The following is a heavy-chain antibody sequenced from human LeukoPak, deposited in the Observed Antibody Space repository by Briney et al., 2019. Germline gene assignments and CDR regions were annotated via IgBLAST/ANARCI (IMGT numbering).Heavy chain of an antibody. CDR2: ISGSGGST. D-gene: IGHD4-17*01. CDR3: AKEGHDYGDYPYYFDY. J-gene: IGHJ4*02. V-gene: IGHV3-23*01. CDR1: GFTFSSYA. Sequence: GGSLRLSCAASGFTFSSYAMSWVRQAPGKGLEWVSAISGSGGSTYYADSVKGRFTISRDNSKNTLYLQMNSLRAEDTAVYYCAKEGHDYGDYPYYFDYWGQGTLVTVSS.